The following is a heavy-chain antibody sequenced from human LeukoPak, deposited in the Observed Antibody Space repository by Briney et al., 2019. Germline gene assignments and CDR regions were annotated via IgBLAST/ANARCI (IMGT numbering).Heavy chain of an antibody. D-gene: IGHD3-9*01. Sequence: GGSLRLSCGATGFTFGNYAMNWVRQAPGKGLEWVAVVSGSGDTTNYADSVKGRFTIPRDNSKNTVYLQMNSLRVDDTAFYYCAKDSSILSGYHSHFDYWGQGTMVTVSS. V-gene: IGHV3-23*01. CDR1: GFTFGNYA. CDR3: AKDSSILSGYHSHFDY. J-gene: IGHJ4*02. CDR2: VSGSGDTT.